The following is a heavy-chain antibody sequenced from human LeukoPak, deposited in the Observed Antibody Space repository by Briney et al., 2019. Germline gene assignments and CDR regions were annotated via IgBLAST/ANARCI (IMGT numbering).Heavy chain of an antibody. D-gene: IGHD2-2*01. J-gene: IGHJ3*02. V-gene: IGHV4-59*01. Sequence: SETLSLTCTVSGGSISSYYWSWIRQPPGKGLEWIGYIYYSGSTNYNPSLKSRVTISVDASKNQFSLKLSSVTAADTAVYYCARMYCSSTSCSTDGAFDIWGQGTMVTVSS. CDR2: IYYSGST. CDR3: ARMYCSSTSCSTDGAFDI. CDR1: GGSISSYY.